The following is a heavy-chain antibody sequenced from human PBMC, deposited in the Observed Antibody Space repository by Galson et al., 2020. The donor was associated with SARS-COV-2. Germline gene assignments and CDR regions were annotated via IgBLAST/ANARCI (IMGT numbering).Heavy chain of an antibody. CDR3: ARHWDIRYSSGYYGAFDI. J-gene: IGHJ3*02. CDR2: IYYSGST. V-gene: IGHV4-39*01. CDR1: GGSISSSSYY. D-gene: IGHD3-22*01. Sequence: SETLSLTCTVSGGSISSSSYYWGWIRQPPGKGLEWIGSIYYSGSTYYNPSLKSRVTISVDTSKNQFSLKLSSVTAADTAVYYCARHWDIRYSSGYYGAFDIWGQGTMVTVSS.